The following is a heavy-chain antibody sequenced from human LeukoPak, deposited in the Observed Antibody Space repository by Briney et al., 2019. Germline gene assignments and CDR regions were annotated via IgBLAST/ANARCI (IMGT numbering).Heavy chain of an antibody. CDR1: GGSISSGGYY. CDR2: IYYSGST. CDR3: ARNPAGYYYYYGMDV. D-gene: IGHD6-19*01. V-gene: IGHV4-31*03. Sequence: TSQTLSLTCTVSGGSISSGGYYWSWIRQHPGKGLEWIGYIYYSGSTYYNPSLKSRVTMSVDTSKNQFSLKLSSVTAVDTAVYYCARNPAGYYYYYGMDVWGQGTTVTVSS. J-gene: IGHJ6*02.